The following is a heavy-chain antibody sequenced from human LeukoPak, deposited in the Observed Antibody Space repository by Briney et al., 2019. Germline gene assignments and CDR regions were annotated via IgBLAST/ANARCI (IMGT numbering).Heavy chain of an antibody. CDR1: DNSFNSYI. V-gene: IGHV3-21*01. J-gene: IGHJ6*04. CDR2: ISASSTYT. D-gene: IGHD3-16*01. CDR3: ARLWGGGLRSPLYYYYYGLDA. Sequence: GGSLRLSCVGSDNSFNSYIINWVRQAPGKGLEWVSSISASSTYTYSADSVKGRFTISRDNAKKPVYLQMDSLRAGDTAVYYCARLWGGGLRSPLYYYYYGLDAWGKGTTVTVSS.